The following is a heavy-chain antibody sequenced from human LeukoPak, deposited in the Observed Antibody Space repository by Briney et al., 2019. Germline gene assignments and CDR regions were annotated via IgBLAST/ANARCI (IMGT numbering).Heavy chain of an antibody. V-gene: IGHV3-9*01. Sequence: GGSLRLSCAASGFTFDDYAMHWVRQAPGKGLEWVSGISWNGGNIGYADSVKGRFIISRDNAKNTLYLQMNSLRDEDTAVYYCARGGYPGAFDYWGRGTLVTVSS. CDR3: ARGGYPGAFDY. J-gene: IGHJ4*02. CDR2: ISWNGGNI. CDR1: GFTFDDYA. D-gene: IGHD5-12*01.